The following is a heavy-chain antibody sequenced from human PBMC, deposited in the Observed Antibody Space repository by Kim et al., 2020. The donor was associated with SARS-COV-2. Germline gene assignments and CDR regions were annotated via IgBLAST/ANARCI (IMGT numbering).Heavy chain of an antibody. V-gene: IGHV3-21*01. Sequence: GGSLRLSCAASGFTFSSYSMNWVRQAPGKGLEWVSSISSSSSYIYYADSVKGRFTISRDNAKNSLYLQMNSLRAEDTAVYYCARVKSGFDFDPWGQGTLVTVSS. D-gene: IGHD3-9*01. J-gene: IGHJ5*02. CDR3: ARVKSGFDFDP. CDR2: ISSSSSYI. CDR1: GFTFSSYS.